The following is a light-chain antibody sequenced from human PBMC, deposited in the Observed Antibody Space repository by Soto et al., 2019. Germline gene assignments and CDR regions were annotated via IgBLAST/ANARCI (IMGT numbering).Light chain of an antibody. V-gene: IGKV3-20*01. Sequence: VFSLSPGTVSLSKGERASLSCRASQSVSNNYLAWYQQKPGQAPRLLIYGASNRATGIPDRFSGSGSGTDFTLTISRLEPEDFAVYYCQQYGSSGTFGQGTKVDI. J-gene: IGKJ1*01. CDR3: QQYGSSGT. CDR2: GAS. CDR1: QSVSNNY.